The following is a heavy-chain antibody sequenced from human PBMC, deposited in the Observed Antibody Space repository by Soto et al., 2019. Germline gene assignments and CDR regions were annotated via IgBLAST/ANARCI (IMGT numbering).Heavy chain of an antibody. CDR2: ISAYNGNT. D-gene: IGHD3-22*01. V-gene: IGHV1-18*01. CDR3: ARGGDYYDSSGHFEY. J-gene: IGHJ4*02. Sequence: ASVKVSCKASGYTFTSYGISWVRQAPGQGLEWMGWISAYNGNTNYAQKLQGRVTMTTDTSTSTAYMELRSLRSDDTAVYYCARGGDYYDSSGHFEYLGQGTPDTVSS. CDR1: GYTFTSYG.